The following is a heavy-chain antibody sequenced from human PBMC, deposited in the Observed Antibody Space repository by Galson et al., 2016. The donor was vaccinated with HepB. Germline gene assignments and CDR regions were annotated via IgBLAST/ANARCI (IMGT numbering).Heavy chain of an antibody. CDR2: IKRDGSDI. D-gene: IGHD2-21*01. CDR3: VRDREIAEYFDY. CDR1: GFSFSNSW. V-gene: IGHV3-7*01. J-gene: IGHJ4*02. Sequence: SLRLSCAASGFSFSNSWMTWVRQAPGKGLEWVANIKRDGSDIHYVDSVEGRFTVSRDNAKNTPYLQMNSLRVEDTAVYYCVRDREIAEYFDYWGQGTLVTVSS.